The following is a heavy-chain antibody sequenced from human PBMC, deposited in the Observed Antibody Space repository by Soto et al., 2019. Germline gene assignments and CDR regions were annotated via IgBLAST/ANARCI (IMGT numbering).Heavy chain of an antibody. J-gene: IGHJ4*02. V-gene: IGHV4-31*03. D-gene: IGHD3-10*01. CDR3: ARGPITMVRGVYFEY. CDR1: GGSISSGGYY. Sequence: QVQLQESGPGLVKPSQTLSLTCTVSGGSISSGGYYWSWIRQHPGKGLEWIGYIYYSGSTYYNPSLKGRVTISVDTSKNQFSLKLSSVTAADTAVYYCARGPITMVRGVYFEYWGQGTLVTVSS. CDR2: IYYSGST.